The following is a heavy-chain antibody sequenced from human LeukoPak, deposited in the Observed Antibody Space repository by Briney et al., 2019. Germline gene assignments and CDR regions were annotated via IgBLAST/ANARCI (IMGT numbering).Heavy chain of an antibody. J-gene: IGHJ4*02. D-gene: IGHD6-19*01. CDR2: IYSSGST. Sequence: SETQSLTCTVSGDSISSGDYYWSWIRQPPGKGLEWIGYIYSSGSTYYNPSLKSRVIISVDTSKNQFSLKLSSVTAADTAVYYCARAYGYSTGWYLSDWGQGTLVTVSS. CDR3: ARAYGYSTGWYLSD. V-gene: IGHV4-30-4*01. CDR1: GDSISSGDYY.